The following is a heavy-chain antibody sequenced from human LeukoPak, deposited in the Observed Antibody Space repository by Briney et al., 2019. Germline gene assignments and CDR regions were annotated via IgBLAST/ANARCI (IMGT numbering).Heavy chain of an antibody. CDR1: AFTFSDYY. D-gene: IGHD6-6*01. J-gene: IGHJ3*02. Sequence: TGGSLRLSCAASAFTFSDYYMSWVRQAPGRGLEWVSSISSSSSYIYYADSVKGRFTISRDNAKNSLYLQMNSLRAEDTAVYYCARDGVSSIAARPAFDIWGQGTMVTVSS. CDR2: ISSSSSYI. CDR3: ARDGVSSIAARPAFDI. V-gene: IGHV3-21*01.